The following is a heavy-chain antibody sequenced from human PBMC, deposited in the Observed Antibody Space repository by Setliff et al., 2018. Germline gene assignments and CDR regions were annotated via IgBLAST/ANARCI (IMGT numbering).Heavy chain of an antibody. CDR2: ILHDGSNE. J-gene: IGHJ4*02. Sequence: QPGGSLRLSCAASGFTFSHYPMHWVRQAPGKGLEWVAVILHDGSNEYYADSVKGRFTISRDNSKNTLYLQMNSLRADDTALYYCARDLTSSWYGGSAYWGQGTLVTVSS. CDR3: ARDLTSSWYGGSAY. CDR1: GFTFSHYP. V-gene: IGHV3-30*04. D-gene: IGHD6-13*01.